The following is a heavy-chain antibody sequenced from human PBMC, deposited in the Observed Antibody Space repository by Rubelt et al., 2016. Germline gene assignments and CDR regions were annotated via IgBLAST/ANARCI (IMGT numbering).Heavy chain of an antibody. CDR3: SVLPDFDY. CDR2: IYYSGSN. CDR1: GASFSSSGCY. Sequence: QLQVQESGPGLVKPSETLSLTCTVSGASFSSSGCYWGWIRQPTGKGLEWIGYIYYSGSNNYNPSLQSRVTISVDTSKNQFSLQLSSVTAADTAVYYCSVLPDFDYWGQGTLVTVSS. D-gene: IGHD4/OR15-4a*01. J-gene: IGHJ4*02. V-gene: IGHV4-61*05.